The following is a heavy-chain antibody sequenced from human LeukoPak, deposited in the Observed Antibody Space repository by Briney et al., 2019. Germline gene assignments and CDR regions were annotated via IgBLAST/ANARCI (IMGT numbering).Heavy chain of an antibody. CDR1: GFTVSSNY. V-gene: IGHV3-53*01. J-gene: IGHJ4*02. D-gene: IGHD1-26*01. Sequence: GGSLRLSCAASGFTVSSNYMSWVRQAPGKGLEWVSVIYSGGSTYYADSVKGRFTISRDNSKNTLYLEMNSLRAEDTAVYYCARSETEWELGYYFDYWGQGTLVTVSS. CDR3: ARSETEWELGYYFDY. CDR2: IYSGGST.